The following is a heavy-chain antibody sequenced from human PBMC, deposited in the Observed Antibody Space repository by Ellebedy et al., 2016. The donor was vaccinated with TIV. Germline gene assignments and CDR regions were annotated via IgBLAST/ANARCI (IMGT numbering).Heavy chain of an antibody. D-gene: IGHD3-10*01. CDR1: GFTFRSNW. CDR2: IKQDGSEK. Sequence: GESLKISCAASGFTFRSNWMSWVRQTPGKGLEWVAYIKQDGSEKYYVDSVKGRFNISRDNAKNSLYLQMNSLRAEDTAVYYCARGRSFNWGQGTLVTVSS. CDR3: ARGRSFN. V-gene: IGHV3-7*03. J-gene: IGHJ4*02.